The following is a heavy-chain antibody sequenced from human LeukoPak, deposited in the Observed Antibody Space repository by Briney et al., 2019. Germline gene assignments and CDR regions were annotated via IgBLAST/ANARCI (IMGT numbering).Heavy chain of an antibody. Sequence: GGSLRLSCAASGFTFDDYAMHWVRQAPGKGLEWVSGISWNSGSIGYADSVKGRFTISRDNAKNSLYLQMNSLRAEDTALYYCARRGSSYYDILTGEFDYWGQGTLVTVSS. CDR1: GFTFDDYA. V-gene: IGHV3-9*01. D-gene: IGHD3-9*01. CDR3: ARRGSSYYDILTGEFDY. CDR2: ISWNSGSI. J-gene: IGHJ4*02.